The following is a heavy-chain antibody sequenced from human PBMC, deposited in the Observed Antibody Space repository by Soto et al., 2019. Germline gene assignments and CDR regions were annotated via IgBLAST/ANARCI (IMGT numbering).Heavy chain of an antibody. CDR3: VRENEMAGATSAFEY. CDR1: GFTLRTNG. D-gene: IGHD1-26*01. V-gene: IGHV3-21*06. CDR2: IDARSNYI. Sequence: GGSLRLSCAATGFTLRTNGMSWVRQAPGKGLEWVSLIDARSNYIYYADSVKGRFTISRDNARNSLYLQMDSLRVEDTAVYYCVRENEMAGATSAFEYWGQGTPVTVSS. J-gene: IGHJ4*02.